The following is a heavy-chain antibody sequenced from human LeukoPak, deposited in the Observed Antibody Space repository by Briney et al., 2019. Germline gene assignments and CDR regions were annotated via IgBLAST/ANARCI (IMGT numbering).Heavy chain of an antibody. J-gene: IGHJ4*02. CDR1: GFTFSSYA. Sequence: GGSLRLSCAASGFTFSSYAMSWVRQAPGKGLEWVSAISGSGGSTYYADSVKGRFTISRDNSKNTLYLQMNSLRAEDTALYYCAKSAGGGGYKPLDYWGQGTLVTVSS. CDR2: ISGSGGST. V-gene: IGHV3-23*01. CDR3: AKSAGGGGYKPLDY. D-gene: IGHD1-14*01.